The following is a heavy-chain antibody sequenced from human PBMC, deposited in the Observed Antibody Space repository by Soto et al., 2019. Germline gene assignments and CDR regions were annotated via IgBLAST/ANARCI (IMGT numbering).Heavy chain of an antibody. D-gene: IGHD3-22*01. CDR3: ARRPAPNYYDTSGRLGGIDY. Sequence: QLQLQESGPGLVKPSETLSLTCTVSGGSISSSSYYWGWIRQAPGKGLEWIGTIYYSGSTYYKPSLKSRVTISVDTSKNQFSLKLSSVTAADTAVYYCARRPAPNYYDTSGRLGGIDYWGQGTLVTVSS. V-gene: IGHV4-39*01. CDR2: IYYSGST. CDR1: GGSISSSSYY. J-gene: IGHJ4*02.